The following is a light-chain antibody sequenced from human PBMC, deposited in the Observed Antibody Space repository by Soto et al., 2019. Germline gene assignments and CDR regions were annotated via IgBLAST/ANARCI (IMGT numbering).Light chain of an antibody. CDR3: CSYAGFYTSV. CDR1: SSDVGGYKF. J-gene: IGLJ1*01. V-gene: IGLV2-11*01. Sequence: QSALTQPRSVSGSPGQSVTISCTGTSSDVGGYKFVSWYQQHPGKAPKFMIYEVSKRPSGVPDRFSGSKSGNTAFLTISGLQAEDVADYYCCSYAGFYTSVFGTGTKVTVL. CDR2: EVS.